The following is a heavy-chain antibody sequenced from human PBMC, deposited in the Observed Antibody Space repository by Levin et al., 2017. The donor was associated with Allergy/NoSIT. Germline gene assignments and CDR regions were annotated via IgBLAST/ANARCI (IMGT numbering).Heavy chain of an antibody. D-gene: IGHD6-19*01. CDR3: AKDLTAVAGDYYYGMDV. CDR2: IYTSGST. CDR1: GGSISSYY. V-gene: IGHV4-4*07. Sequence: SETLSLTCTVSGGSISSYYWSWIRQPAGKGLDWIGRIYTSGSTNYNPSLKSRVTMSVDTSKNQFSLKLSSVTAADTAVYYCAKDLTAVAGDYYYGMDVWGQGTTVTVSS. J-gene: IGHJ6*02.